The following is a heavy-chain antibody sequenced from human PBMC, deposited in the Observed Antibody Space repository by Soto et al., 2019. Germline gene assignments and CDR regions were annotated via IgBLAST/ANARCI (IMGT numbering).Heavy chain of an antibody. CDR3: ARLGFYYDFLSGYYIVHHYYGIDV. D-gene: IGHD3-3*01. CDR1: VYKVSTWHNFTSYW. CDR2: IYPCDSET. V-gene: IGHV5-51*01. Sequence: PGESLKSSCIGSVYKVSTWHNFTSYWIAVLRQKPVEGLEGMGIIYPCDSETRYNPSFQGQVTISADKYINSVYFQWSSLKASDNATYYCARLGFYYDFLSGYYIVHHYYGIDVWGQGTTVTVSS. J-gene: IGHJ6*02.